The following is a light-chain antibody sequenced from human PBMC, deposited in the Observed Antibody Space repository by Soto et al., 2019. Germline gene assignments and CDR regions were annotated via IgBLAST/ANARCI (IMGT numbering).Light chain of an antibody. Sequence: AIQMTQSPSSLSASVGDRVTITCRASQGIRNDLGWYQQKPGKAPKLLIYAASSLQSGVPSRFSGGASGTDFTLTISSLQPEDFATYYCLQDYNFPWTFGQGTKVEVK. V-gene: IGKV1-6*01. J-gene: IGKJ1*01. CDR3: LQDYNFPWT. CDR1: QGIRND. CDR2: AAS.